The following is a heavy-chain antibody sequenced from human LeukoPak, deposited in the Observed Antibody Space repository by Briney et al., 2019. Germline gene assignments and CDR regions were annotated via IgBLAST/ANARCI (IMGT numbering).Heavy chain of an antibody. V-gene: IGHV3-9*03. D-gene: IGHD1-1*01. CDR1: GFTFDDYA. CDR2: ISWNSGSI. Sequence: PGGSLRLSCAASGFTFDDYAMHWVRQAPGKGLEWVSGISWNSGSIDYADSVKGRFTISRDNAKNSLYLQMNSLRADDMALYYCAKDWTHSGGAFHIWGQGTMVTVSS. J-gene: IGHJ3*02. CDR3: AKDWTHSGGAFHI.